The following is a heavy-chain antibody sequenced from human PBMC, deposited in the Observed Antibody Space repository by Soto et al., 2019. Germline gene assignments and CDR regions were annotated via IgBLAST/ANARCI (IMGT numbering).Heavy chain of an antibody. J-gene: IGHJ4*02. V-gene: IGHV3-21*01. CDR1: GFTFSSYS. D-gene: IGHD2-2*02. CDR2: ISSSSSYI. CDR3: ARKIGLYRPLLYSYFYDY. Sequence: PGGSLRLSCAASGFTFSSYSRNWVRQAPGKGLEWVSSISSSSSYIYYADSVKGRFTISRDNAKNSLYLQMNSLRAEDTAVYYCARKIGLYRPLLYSYFYDYWGQGTLVTVSS.